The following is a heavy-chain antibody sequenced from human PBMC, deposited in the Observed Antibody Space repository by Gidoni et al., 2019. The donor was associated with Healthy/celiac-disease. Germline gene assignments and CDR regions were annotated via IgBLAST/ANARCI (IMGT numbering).Heavy chain of an antibody. J-gene: IGHJ6*02. D-gene: IGHD6-19*01. CDR1: GFTFSGSA. CDR2: IRSKANSYAT. Sequence: EVQLVESGGGLVQPGGSLKLSCAASGFTFSGSAMQWVRQASGKGLEWVGSIRSKANSYATAYAASVKGRFTISRDDSKNTAYLQMNSLKTEDTAVYDCTSPFKNLAVAGYYGMDVWGQGTTVTVSS. V-gene: IGHV3-73*01. CDR3: TSPFKNLAVAGYYGMDV.